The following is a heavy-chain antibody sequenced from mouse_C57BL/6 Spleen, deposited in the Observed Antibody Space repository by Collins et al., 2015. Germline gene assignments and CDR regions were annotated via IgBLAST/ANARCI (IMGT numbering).Heavy chain of an antibody. Sequence: EIQLQQTGPELVKPGASVKISCKASGYSFTDYIMLWVKQSHGKSLEWIGNINPYYGSTSYNLKFKGKATLTVDKSSSTAYMQLNSLTSEDSAVYYCARGYYRYPDYWGQGTTLTVSS. J-gene: IGHJ2*01. V-gene: IGHV1-39*01. D-gene: IGHD2-14*01. CDR2: INPYYGST. CDR3: ARGYYRYPDY. CDR1: GYSFTDYI.